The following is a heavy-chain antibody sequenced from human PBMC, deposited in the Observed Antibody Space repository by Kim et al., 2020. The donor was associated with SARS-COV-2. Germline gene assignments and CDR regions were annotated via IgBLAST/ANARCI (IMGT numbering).Heavy chain of an antibody. V-gene: IGHV5-51*01. CDR2: T. D-gene: IGHD7-27*01. Sequence: TSYSPSFQGQVTISADKSISTAYLQWSSLKAADTAIYYCARHGAGLGAFDIWGQGTMVTVSS. J-gene: IGHJ3*02. CDR3: ARHGAGLGAFDI.